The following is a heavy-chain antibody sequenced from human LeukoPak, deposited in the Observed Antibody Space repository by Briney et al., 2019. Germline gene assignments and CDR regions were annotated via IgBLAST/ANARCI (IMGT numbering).Heavy chain of an antibody. CDR1: GYSFTTYW. J-gene: IGHJ4*02. D-gene: IGHD1-26*01. Sequence: PGESLKISCKGSGYSFTTYWIAWVRQMPGKGLEWMGVIYPGDSDTRYSPSFQGQVTLSADKSISTAYLQWSSLKAPDTAIYYCARALVGAATLSYWGQGTLVTVSS. CDR3: ARALVGAATLSY. CDR2: IYPGDSDT. V-gene: IGHV5-51*01.